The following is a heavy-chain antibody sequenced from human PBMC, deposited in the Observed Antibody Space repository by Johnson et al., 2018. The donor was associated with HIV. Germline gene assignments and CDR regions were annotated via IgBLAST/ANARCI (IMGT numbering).Heavy chain of an antibody. J-gene: IGHJ3*02. D-gene: IGHD1-26*01. CDR3: ARALGATYAFDI. V-gene: IGHV3-30*14. CDR2: ISYDGSNK. CDR1: GFSLSSYA. Sequence: QVQLVESGGGVVQPGRSLRLSCAASGFSLSSYAMHWVRQAPGKGLEWVAVISYDGSNKYYADSVKGRFTISRENAKNSLYLQMNSLRAGDTSVYYCARALGATYAFDIWGQGTMVTVSS.